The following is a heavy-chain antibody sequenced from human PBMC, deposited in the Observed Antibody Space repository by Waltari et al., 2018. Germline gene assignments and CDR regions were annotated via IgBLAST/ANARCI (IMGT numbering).Heavy chain of an antibody. V-gene: IGHV3-23*03. Sequence: EVHLLNSGGGLVQPGGSLRLSCAASGFIFSNYAMSWVRQAPGKGREWVSVIHTLGEKAFYAESARGRFTISRDNSKNTLYLQMNSLRVEDTAVYFCVRTPVSGWYFDHWGQGALVSVSS. J-gene: IGHJ4*02. CDR1: GFIFSNYA. D-gene: IGHD6-19*01. CDR3: VRTPVSGWYFDH. CDR2: IHTLGEKA.